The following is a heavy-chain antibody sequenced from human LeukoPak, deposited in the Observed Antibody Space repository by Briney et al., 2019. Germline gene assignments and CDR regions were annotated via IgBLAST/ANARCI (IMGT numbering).Heavy chain of an antibody. CDR3: ARDYYDSSGYYGNDY. J-gene: IGHJ4*02. CDR2: IYSGGST. Sequence: GGSLRLSCAASGFTVSSNYMSWVRQAPGKGLEWVSVIYSGGSTYYADSVKGRFTISGDNSKNTLYLQMNSLRAEDTAVYYCARDYYDSSGYYGNDYWGQGTLVTVSS. CDR1: GFTVSSNY. V-gene: IGHV3-66*01. D-gene: IGHD3-22*01.